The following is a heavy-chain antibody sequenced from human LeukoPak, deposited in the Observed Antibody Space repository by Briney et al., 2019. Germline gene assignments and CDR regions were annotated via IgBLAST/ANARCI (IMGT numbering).Heavy chain of an antibody. CDR2: ISGGGGST. D-gene: IGHD2-8*01. CDR3: ARNQYCTNDICSSSGDY. V-gene: IGHV3-23*01. Sequence: GGSLRLSCAASGFTFTSYSMNWVRQAPGKGLEWVSTISGGGGSTYYADSVKGRFTISRDNSKNTLYLQVNSLRSDDTAVYYCARNQYCTNDICSSSGDYWGQGTLVTVSS. J-gene: IGHJ4*02. CDR1: GFTFTSYS.